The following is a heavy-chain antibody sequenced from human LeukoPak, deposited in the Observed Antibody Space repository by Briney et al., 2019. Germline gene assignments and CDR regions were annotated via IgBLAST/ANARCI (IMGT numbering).Heavy chain of an antibody. D-gene: IGHD2-2*01. CDR1: GVTFSSYA. CDR3: AKGLLCSSTSCWLYFDY. Sequence: PGGSLRLSCAASGVTFSSYAMSWVRQAPGKGLEWVSAISGSGGSTYYADSVKGRFTISRDNSKNTLYLRMSSLRAEDTAVYYCAKGLLCSSTSCWLYFDYWGQGTLVTVSS. V-gene: IGHV3-23*01. CDR2: ISGSGGST. J-gene: IGHJ4*02.